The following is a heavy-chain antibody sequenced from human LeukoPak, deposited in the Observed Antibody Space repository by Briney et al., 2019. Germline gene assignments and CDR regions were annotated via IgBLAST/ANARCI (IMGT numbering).Heavy chain of an antibody. Sequence: GGSLRLSCAASGFTFSSYWMSWVRQAPGKGLEWVANIKQDGSEKYYVDSVKGRFTISRDNAKNSLYLQMNSLRAEDTAVYYCGRDYYYDSSGYGYWGQGTLVTVSS. D-gene: IGHD3-22*01. CDR2: IKQDGSEK. J-gene: IGHJ4*02. CDR3: GRDYYYDSSGYGY. V-gene: IGHV3-7*01. CDR1: GFTFSSYW.